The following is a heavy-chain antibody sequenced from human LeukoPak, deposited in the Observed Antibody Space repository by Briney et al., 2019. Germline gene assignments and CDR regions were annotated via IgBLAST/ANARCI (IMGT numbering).Heavy chain of an antibody. CDR3: ARFHIAVAGTLGYSGSYYGLDY. CDR1: GDSITGYY. D-gene: IGHD1-26*01. V-gene: IGHV4-39*07. Sequence: PSETLSLTCSVSGDSITGYYWGWIRQPPGKGLEWIGNIYYTGNTYYNSSLKSRVTISLDTSKNQFSLTVISMTAADTAVYYCARFHIAVAGTLGYSGSYYGLDYWGQGTLVTVSS. CDR2: IYYTGNT. J-gene: IGHJ4*02.